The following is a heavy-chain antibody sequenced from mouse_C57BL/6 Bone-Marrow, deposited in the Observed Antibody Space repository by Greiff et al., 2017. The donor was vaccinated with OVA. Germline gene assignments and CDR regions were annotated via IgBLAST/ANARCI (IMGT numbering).Heavy chain of an antibody. CDR2: IDPENGDT. CDR3: TTEKYYFDC. CDR1: GFNIKDDY. Sequence: VQLQQSGAELVRPGASVKLSCTASGFNIKDDYMHWVKQRPEQGLEWIGWIDPENGDTEYASKFQGTATITADTSSNTAYLQLSSLTSEDTAVYYCTTEKYYFDCWGQGTTLTVSA. D-gene: IGHD1-3*01. V-gene: IGHV14-4*01. J-gene: IGHJ2*01.